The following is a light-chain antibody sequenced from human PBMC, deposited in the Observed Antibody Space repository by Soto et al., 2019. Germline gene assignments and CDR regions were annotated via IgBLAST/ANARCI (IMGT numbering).Light chain of an antibody. Sequence: EIVFTQSPATLSLSPGERATLSCRASPSVTNILAWYQQKPGQAPRLLIYGAFNGATGIPARFSGSGSGTDFTLTISSLQSEDFAVYYCQQYNTWPRTFGQGTKVDIK. CDR1: PSVTNI. J-gene: IGKJ1*01. V-gene: IGKV3-15*01. CDR2: GAF. CDR3: QQYNTWPRT.